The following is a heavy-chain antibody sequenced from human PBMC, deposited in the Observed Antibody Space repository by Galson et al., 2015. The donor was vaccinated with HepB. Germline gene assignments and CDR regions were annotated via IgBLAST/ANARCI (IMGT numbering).Heavy chain of an antibody. D-gene: IGHD2-15*01. Sequence: SVKVSCKASGYTFTSYGISWVRQAPGQGLEWMGWISAYNGNTNYAQKLQGRVTMTTDTSTSTAYMELRSLRSDDTAVYYCARDPGYCSGGSCYHDAFDIWGQGTMVTVSS. V-gene: IGHV1-18*01. CDR3: ARDPGYCSGGSCYHDAFDI. CDR2: ISAYNGNT. CDR1: GYTFTSYG. J-gene: IGHJ3*02.